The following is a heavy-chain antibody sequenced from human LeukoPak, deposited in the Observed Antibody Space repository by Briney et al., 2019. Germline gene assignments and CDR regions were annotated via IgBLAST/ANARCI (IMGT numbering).Heavy chain of an antibody. CDR1: GFNFNNYW. Sequence: GGSLRLSCAASGFNFNNYWMSWVRQAPGKGLEWVANMNPDGLEKYYVDSVKGRFTISRDNAENSLYLQMHRLRVEDTAVYHCARDVGSGWFDYWGQGTLVSVSS. D-gene: IGHD6-19*01. CDR2: MNPDGLEK. J-gene: IGHJ4*02. CDR3: ARDVGSGWFDY. V-gene: IGHV3-7*01.